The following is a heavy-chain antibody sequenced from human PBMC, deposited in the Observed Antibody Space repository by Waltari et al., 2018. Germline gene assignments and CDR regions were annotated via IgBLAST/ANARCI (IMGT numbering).Heavy chain of an antibody. Sequence: QLQLQDSGPGLVRPSETLSLPCRVPGDSISSTSYVWGWVRQPPGKGLEWIASIHYSGTTHYDPSLQSRITISVDTSRNQLYLRLNSVAAADTAVYYCARKPIFSGAYYYFDFWGQGTLVTVSS. CDR2: IHYSGTT. CDR1: GDSISSTSYV. CDR3: ARKPIFSGAYYYFDF. J-gene: IGHJ4*02. D-gene: IGHD1-26*01. V-gene: IGHV4-39*01.